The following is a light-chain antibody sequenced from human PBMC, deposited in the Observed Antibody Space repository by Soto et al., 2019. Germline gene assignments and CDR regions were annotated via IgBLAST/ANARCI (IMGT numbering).Light chain of an antibody. CDR3: HQYGSSPYT. Sequence: EIVLTQSPGTLSLSPGERATLSCRASQSISNDYLAWYQQKPGQSPSLLIYRASRRAPGIPDRFSGSGSGTDFTLTISRLEPEDFAVYYCHQYGSSPYTFGQGTKLEIK. V-gene: IGKV3-20*01. CDR1: QSISNDY. J-gene: IGKJ2*01. CDR2: RAS.